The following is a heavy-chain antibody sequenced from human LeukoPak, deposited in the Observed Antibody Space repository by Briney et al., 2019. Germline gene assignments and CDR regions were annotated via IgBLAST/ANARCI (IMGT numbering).Heavy chain of an antibody. Sequence: PGGSLRLSCAASGFTFSSYAMSWVRQAPGKGLEWVSATSGSGGSTYYADSVKGRFTISRDNSKNTLYLEMNSLRAEDTAVYYCAKPRYYETSGSFDYWGQGALVTVSS. CDR3: AKPRYYETSGSFDY. CDR2: TSGSGGST. D-gene: IGHD3-22*01. V-gene: IGHV3-23*01. J-gene: IGHJ4*02. CDR1: GFTFSSYA.